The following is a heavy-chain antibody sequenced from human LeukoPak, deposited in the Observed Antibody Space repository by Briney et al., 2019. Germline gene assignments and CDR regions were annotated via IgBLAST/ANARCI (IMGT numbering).Heavy chain of an antibody. CDR2: ISGSGDIT. CDR3: ARVTPFLRYFDWLPPAGFDY. CDR1: GFTFSSYA. V-gene: IGHV3-23*01. Sequence: GGSLRLSCAASGFTFSSYAMSWVRQAPGKGLEWVSAISGSGDITYYADSVKGRFTISRDNAKNSLYLQMNSLRAEDTAVYYCARVTPFLRYFDWLPPAGFDYWGQGTLVTVSA. D-gene: IGHD3-9*01. J-gene: IGHJ4*02.